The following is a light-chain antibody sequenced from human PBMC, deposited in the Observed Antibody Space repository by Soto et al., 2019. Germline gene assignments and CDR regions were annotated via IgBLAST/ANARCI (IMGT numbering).Light chain of an antibody. CDR2: GAS. CDR3: QQYGSSPSWT. V-gene: IGKV3-20*01. J-gene: IGKJ1*01. Sequence: EIVLTQSPGTLSLSLGERATLSCRASQSISSSYFAWYQQRPGQAPRLLIYGASSRATGIPDRFSGSGSGTDFTLTISRLEPEDFAVYYCQQYGSSPSWTFGQGTKVEIK. CDR1: QSISSSY.